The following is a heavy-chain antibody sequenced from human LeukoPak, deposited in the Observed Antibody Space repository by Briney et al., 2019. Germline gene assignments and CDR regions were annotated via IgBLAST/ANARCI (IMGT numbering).Heavy chain of an antibody. Sequence: PGGSLRLSCAASGFTFSNYAMHWVRQAPGKGLEWVAVISDDGSNKYYGDSVKGRFTISRDNSKNTVYLQMNSLRAEDTAVYHCAKDRYSSGWYSDFDYWGQGTLVTVSS. CDR3: AKDRYSSGWYSDFDY. D-gene: IGHD6-19*01. J-gene: IGHJ4*02. CDR1: GFTFSNYA. CDR2: ISDDGSNK. V-gene: IGHV3-30*18.